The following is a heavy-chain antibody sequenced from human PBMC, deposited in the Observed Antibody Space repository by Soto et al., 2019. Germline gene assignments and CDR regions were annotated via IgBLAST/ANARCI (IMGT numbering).Heavy chain of an antibody. CDR3: ARVAVATDAFDI. Sequence: EVQLVESGGGLVKPGGSLRLSCAASGFTFSRYSMNWVRQAPGKGLEWVSSISSSSSYIYYADSVKGRFTISRDNAKNSLYLQMNSLRAEDTAVYYCARVAVATDAFDIWGQGTMVTVSS. D-gene: IGHD6-19*01. V-gene: IGHV3-21*01. CDR2: ISSSSSYI. CDR1: GFTFSRYS. J-gene: IGHJ3*02.